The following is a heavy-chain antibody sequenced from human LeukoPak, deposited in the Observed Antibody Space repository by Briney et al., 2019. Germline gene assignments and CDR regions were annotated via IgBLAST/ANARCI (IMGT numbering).Heavy chain of an antibody. Sequence: KNGESLKISCKGSGYSFTSYWIGWVRQMPGKGLEWMGIIYPGDSDTRYSPSFQGQVTISADKSISTAYLQWSSLKASDTAMYYCARPDLTYYDILMGYAFDIWGQGTMVTVSS. V-gene: IGHV5-51*01. CDR2: IYPGDSDT. CDR3: ARPDLTYYDILMGYAFDI. CDR1: GYSFTSYW. D-gene: IGHD3-9*01. J-gene: IGHJ3*02.